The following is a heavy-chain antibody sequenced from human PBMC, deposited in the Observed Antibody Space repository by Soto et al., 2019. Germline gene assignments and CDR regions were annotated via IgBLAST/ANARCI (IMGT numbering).Heavy chain of an antibody. D-gene: IGHD5-12*01. V-gene: IGHV4-39*02. CDR2: IYSSGST. J-gene: IGHJ3*02. Sequence: QLQLQESGPGLVKTSETLSLTCTVSGGPISSSSYYWGWIRQPPGKGLEWIGSIYSSGSTYYKPSLKSRVTISGDTSKQHFPRKVSSLTPAGTAVYYCARVINSGYVLGLPNDAFYIWGRGTMVTAAS. CDR3: ARVINSGYVLGLPNDAFYI. CDR1: GGPISSSSYY.